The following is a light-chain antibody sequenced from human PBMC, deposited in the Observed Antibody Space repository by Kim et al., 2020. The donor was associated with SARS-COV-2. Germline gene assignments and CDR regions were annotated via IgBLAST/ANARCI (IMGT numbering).Light chain of an antibody. V-gene: IGKV3-11*01. CDR1: QNIVTY. CDR3: LQRNCCPPAIT. CDR2: DAS. Sequence: PAERATPSCRASQNIVTYFAWSQQRPGPAPTLLVYDASNWATGVPDRFSGSGSGTDFTLTISSLGPEDYSLDYCLQRNCCPPAITFGQGTKVDIK. J-gene: IGKJ1*01.